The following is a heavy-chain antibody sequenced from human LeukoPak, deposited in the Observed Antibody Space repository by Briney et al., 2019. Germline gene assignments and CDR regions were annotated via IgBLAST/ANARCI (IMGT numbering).Heavy chain of an antibody. CDR3: ARTLYETGTTIFY. CDR1: GFPFSSYL. J-gene: IGHJ4*02. Sequence: GGPLRLPCAPSGFPFSSYLMHGVRQPPGKGLEGGAVISYDGSNKYYADSVEGRFTISRDNSKNTLYLQMNSLKAEDTAVYYCARTLYETGTTIFYWGQGTLVTVSS. V-gene: IGHV3-30*16. CDR2: ISYDGSNK. D-gene: IGHD1-1*01.